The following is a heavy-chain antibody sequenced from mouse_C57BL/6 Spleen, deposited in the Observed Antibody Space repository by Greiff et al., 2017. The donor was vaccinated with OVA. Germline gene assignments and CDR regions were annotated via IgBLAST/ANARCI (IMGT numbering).Heavy chain of an antibody. CDR3: TGTTGFAY. V-gene: IGHV1-15*01. J-gene: IGHJ3*01. CDR2: IDPETGVT. CDR1: GYTFTDYE. Sequence: QVQLQQSGAELVRPGASVTLSCKASGYTFTDYEMHWVKQTPVHGLEWIGAIDPETGVTAYHQKFKGKAILTADKASSTAYIDLRSRTSEDSAVYYCTGTTGFAYWGQGTLVTVSA. D-gene: IGHD1-1*01.